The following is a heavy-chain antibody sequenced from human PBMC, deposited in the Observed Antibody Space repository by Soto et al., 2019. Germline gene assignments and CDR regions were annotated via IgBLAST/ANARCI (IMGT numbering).Heavy chain of an antibody. D-gene: IGHD6-13*01. Sequence: VKVSCKASGGTFSSYAISWVRQAPGQGLEWMGGIIPIFGTANYAQKFQGRVTITADESTSTAYMELSSLRSEDTAVYYCARDRSSSSRRWFDPWGQVSLVTVSS. V-gene: IGHV1-69*13. CDR2: IIPIFGTA. CDR1: GGTFSSYA. CDR3: ARDRSSSSRRWFDP. J-gene: IGHJ5*02.